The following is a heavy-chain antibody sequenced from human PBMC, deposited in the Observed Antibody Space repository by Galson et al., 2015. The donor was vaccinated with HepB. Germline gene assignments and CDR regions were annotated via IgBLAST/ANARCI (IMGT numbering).Heavy chain of an antibody. V-gene: IGHV3-23*01. CDR3: VRSMSYCSTTTCYRYYFDY. Sequence: LRLSCAASGFTFRSYAMSWVRQAPGKGLEWVSSVSATGDTTYFADTVQGRFTISRDNPKNTLYLQMNSLRAEDTAVYYCVRSMSYCSTTTCYRYYFDYWGQGTLITVSS. J-gene: IGHJ4*02. D-gene: IGHD2-2*01. CDR2: VSATGDTT. CDR1: GFTFRSYA.